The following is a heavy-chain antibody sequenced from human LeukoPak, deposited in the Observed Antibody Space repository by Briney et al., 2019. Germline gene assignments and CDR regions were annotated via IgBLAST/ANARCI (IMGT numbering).Heavy chain of an antibody. D-gene: IGHD3-10*01. CDR1: GGTFSSYA. J-gene: IGHJ4*02. CDR2: IIPIFGTA. Sequence: SVKVSCKASGGTFSSYAISWVRQAPGQGLEWKGGIIPIFGTANYAQKFQGRVTITADESTSTAYMELSSLRSEDTAVYYCARSQYYYGSGSYFPFDYWGQGTLVTVSS. CDR3: ARSQYYYGSGSYFPFDY. V-gene: IGHV1-69*13.